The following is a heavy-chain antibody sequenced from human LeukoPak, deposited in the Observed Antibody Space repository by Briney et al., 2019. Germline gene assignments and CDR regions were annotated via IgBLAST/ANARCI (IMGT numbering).Heavy chain of an antibody. V-gene: IGHV5-51*01. CDR3: ARHGIKGCDSVNCYTSFYYYGMDV. D-gene: IGHD2-2*02. CDR1: GYSFVDYW. CDR2: IFPHDSDI. J-gene: IGHJ6*02. Sequence: GESLKISCKGSGYSFVDYWIGWVRQMPGKGPEWMGIIFPHDSDIKYSPSFQGQVTFSVDKSTSTAYVRWSSLKATDTAIYCCARHGIKGCDSVNCYTSFYYYGMDVWGQGTTVTVSS.